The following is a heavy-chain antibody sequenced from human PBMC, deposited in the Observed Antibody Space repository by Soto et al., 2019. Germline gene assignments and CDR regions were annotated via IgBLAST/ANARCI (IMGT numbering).Heavy chain of an antibody. CDR2: IKQDGSEK. CDR1: GFTFSIYW. V-gene: IGHV3-7*03. J-gene: IGHJ3*01. D-gene: IGHD1-26*01. CDR3: ARVRGSPQTSGMLFDF. Sequence: GGSLRLSCAASGFTFSIYWMSLVRQSPGKGLEWVANIKQDGSEKYYVDSVKGRFTISRDNAKNSLYLQMNSLRAEDTAVYYCARVRGSPQTSGMLFDFWGKGIMVPVSS.